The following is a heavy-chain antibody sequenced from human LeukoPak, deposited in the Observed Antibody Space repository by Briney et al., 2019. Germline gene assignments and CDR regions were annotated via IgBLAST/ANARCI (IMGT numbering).Heavy chain of an antibody. Sequence: GGSLRLSCAASGFTFSSYSMNWVRQAPGKGLEWVSYISSSSSMIYYADSVKGRFTISRDNAKKSLYLQMNSLRVEDTAVYYCARDLGAATRPRYYYYGMDVWGQGTTVTVSS. V-gene: IGHV3-48*04. CDR1: GFTFSSYS. J-gene: IGHJ6*02. CDR3: ARDLGAATRPRYYYYGMDV. CDR2: ISSSSSMI. D-gene: IGHD2-15*01.